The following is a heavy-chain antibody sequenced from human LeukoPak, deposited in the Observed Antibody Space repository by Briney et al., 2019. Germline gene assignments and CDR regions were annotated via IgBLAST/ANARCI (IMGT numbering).Heavy chain of an antibody. J-gene: IGHJ6*02. Sequence: ASVKVSCKASGYTFTGYYMHWVRQAPGRRLEWMGWINPNSGGTNYAQKFQGRVTMTRDTSISTAYMELSRLRSDDTPVYYCAREELYWDYGMDVWGQGTTVTVSS. CDR3: AREELYWDYGMDV. D-gene: IGHD2-8*02. V-gene: IGHV1-2*02. CDR1: GYTFTGYY. CDR2: INPNSGGT.